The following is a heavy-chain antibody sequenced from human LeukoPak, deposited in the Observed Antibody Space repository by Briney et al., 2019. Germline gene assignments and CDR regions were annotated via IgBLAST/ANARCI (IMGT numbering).Heavy chain of an antibody. CDR3: ARDNYGSGSPYGMDV. J-gene: IGHJ6*04. D-gene: IGHD3-10*01. Sequence: SQTLSLTCTVSGGSISSGGYYWSWIRQHPGKGLEWIGYIYYSGSTYYNPSLKSRVTISVDMSKNQFSLKLSSVTVADTAVYYCARDNYGSGSPYGMDVWGKGTTVTVSS. CDR2: IYYSGST. V-gene: IGHV4-31*03. CDR1: GGSISSGGYY.